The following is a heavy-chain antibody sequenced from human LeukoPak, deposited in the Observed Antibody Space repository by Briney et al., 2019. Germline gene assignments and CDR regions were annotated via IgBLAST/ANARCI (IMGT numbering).Heavy chain of an antibody. V-gene: IGHV3-23*01. CDR2: ISGSGGST. Sequence: PGGSLRLSCAASGFTFSSYAMSWVRQAPGKGLEWVSAISGSGGSTYYADSVKGRFTISRDNSKNTLYLQMNSLGAEDTAVYYCAKVEGGSGSYAFDTWGQGTMVTVSS. J-gene: IGHJ3*02. CDR3: AKVEGGSGSYAFDT. D-gene: IGHD3-10*01. CDR1: GFTFSSYA.